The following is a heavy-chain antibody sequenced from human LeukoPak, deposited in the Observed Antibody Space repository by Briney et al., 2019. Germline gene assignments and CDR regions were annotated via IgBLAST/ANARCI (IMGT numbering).Heavy chain of an antibody. CDR3: ARQEYCSGGSCYTWFDP. D-gene: IGHD2-15*01. CDR2: IYPADSDI. CDR1: GYSINNYW. V-gene: IGHV5-51*01. J-gene: IGHJ5*02. Sequence: GESLKISGKGSGYSINNYWIGWVRQMPGKGLEWMGIIYPADSDIRYGPSFQGQVTISADKSISTAYLQWSSLKASDTAMYYCARQEYCSGGSCYTWFDPWGQGTLVTVSS.